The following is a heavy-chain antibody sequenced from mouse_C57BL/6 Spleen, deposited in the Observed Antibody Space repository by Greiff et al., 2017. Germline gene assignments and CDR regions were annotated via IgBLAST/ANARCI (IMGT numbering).Heavy chain of an antibody. CDR3: ARSTTTRGSFFDY. V-gene: IGHV1-80*01. J-gene: IGHJ2*01. D-gene: IGHD1-1*01. CDR1: GYAFSSYW. CDR2: IYPGDGDT. Sequence: QVQLQQSGAELVKPGASVKISCKASGYAFSSYWMNWVKQRPGKGLEWIGQIYPGDGDTNYNGKFKGKATLTADKSSSTAYMQLSSLTSEDSAVYFCARSTTTRGSFFDYWGQGTTLTVSS.